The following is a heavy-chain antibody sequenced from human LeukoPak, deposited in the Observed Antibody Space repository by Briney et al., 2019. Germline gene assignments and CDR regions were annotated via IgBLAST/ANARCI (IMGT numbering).Heavy chain of an antibody. CDR2: IGASGGSP. CDR3: AKGGYGHHGFDP. V-gene: IGHV3-23*01. CDR1: GFTFSIYA. Sequence: GGALRLSCAASGFTFSIYAMSWVREGPGKGLEWVSAIGASGGSPYYAVSVQGRLPISRDNPKNPLSLQMNSRRAEDPRVYSCAKGGYGHHGFDPWGQGTLVTVSS. D-gene: IGHD5-18*01. J-gene: IGHJ5*02.